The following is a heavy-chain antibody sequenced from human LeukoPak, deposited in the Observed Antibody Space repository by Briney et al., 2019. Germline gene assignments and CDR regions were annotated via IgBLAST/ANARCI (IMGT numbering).Heavy chain of an antibody. V-gene: IGHV4-59*01. CDR1: GGSISSYY. CDR2: IYYSGST. D-gene: IGHD5-24*01. CDR3: SRVGGYNSPLDY. J-gene: IGHJ4*02. Sequence: SETLSLTCTVSGGSISSYYWSWIRQPPGKGLEWIGYIYYSGSTNYNPSLKSRVTISVDTSKNQFSLKLSSVTAADTAVYYCSRVGGYNSPLDYWGQGTLVTVSS.